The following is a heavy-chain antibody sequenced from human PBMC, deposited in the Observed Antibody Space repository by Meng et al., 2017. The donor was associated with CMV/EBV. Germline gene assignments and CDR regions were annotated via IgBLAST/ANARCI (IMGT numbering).Heavy chain of an antibody. D-gene: IGHD3-3*01. CDR1: GFTFISYW. CDR3: ASNYDLNYYYYYGMDV. V-gene: IGHV3-74*01. Sequence: GGSLRLSCAASGFTFISYWMHWVRQAPGKGLVWVSRINSDGSSTSYADSVKGRFTISRDNAKNTLYLQMNSLRAEDTAVYYCASNYDLNYYYYYGMDVWGQGTTVTVSS. J-gene: IGHJ6*02. CDR2: INSDGSST.